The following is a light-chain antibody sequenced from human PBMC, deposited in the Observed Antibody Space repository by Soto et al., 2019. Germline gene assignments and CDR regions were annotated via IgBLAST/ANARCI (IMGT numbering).Light chain of an antibody. Sequence: IAMTQSPATLSVSPGARATLSCRASQSISRSLAWYQQKHGQAPRLLIFGASTRATGFPPRFSGSGYGTEFNLTISSLQPEDFAVYYCQQYANWPPTFGQGTKVDIK. CDR2: GAS. J-gene: IGKJ1*01. V-gene: IGKV3-15*01. CDR3: QQYANWPPT. CDR1: QSISRS.